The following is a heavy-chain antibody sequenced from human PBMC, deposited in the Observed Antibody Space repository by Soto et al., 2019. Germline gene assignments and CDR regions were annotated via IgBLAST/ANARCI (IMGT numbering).Heavy chain of an antibody. CDR3: ARGVGSHHLLPGNSSHYYGLDV. CDR2: MYPDDSDT. J-gene: IGHJ6*02. V-gene: IGHV5-51*01. CDR1: GNIFRKSW. D-gene: IGHD3-22*01. Sequence: PGESLKISCKTSGNIFRKSWIGWVRQMPGKGLEWMGIMYPDDSDTTYNPSFQGRVTMSADKSVSTAYLHWSSLKASDTAIYCCARGVGSHHLLPGNSSHYYGLDVWGQGTTFT.